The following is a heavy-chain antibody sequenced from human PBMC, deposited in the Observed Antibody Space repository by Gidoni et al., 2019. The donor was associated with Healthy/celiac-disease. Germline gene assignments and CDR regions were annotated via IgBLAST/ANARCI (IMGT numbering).Heavy chain of an antibody. V-gene: IGHV4-31*03. J-gene: IGHJ6*02. CDR1: GGSISSGGYY. CDR2: IYYSGST. CDR3: ARGIVVGHMDV. Sequence: QVHLQESAPALVKPSQTLSLTCTVSGGSISSGGYYWSWIRQHQGKGLEWIGYIYYSGSTYYNPSLKSRVTISVDTSKNQFSLKLSSVTAADTAVYYCARGIVVGHMDVWGQGTTVTVSS. D-gene: IGHD2-2*01.